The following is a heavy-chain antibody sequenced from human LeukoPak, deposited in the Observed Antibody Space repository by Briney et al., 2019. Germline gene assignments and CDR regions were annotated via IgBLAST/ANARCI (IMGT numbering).Heavy chain of an antibody. CDR1: GYTFTSYG. D-gene: IGHD3-22*01. CDR3: ARDVDDSSGYYGYPFDY. Sequence: ASVTVSCKASGYTFTSYGISWVRQAPEQGLEWMGWISAYNGNTNYAQKLQGRVTMTTDTSTSTAYMELRSLRSDDTAVYYCARDVDDSSGYYGYPFDYWGQGTLVTVSS. V-gene: IGHV1-18*01. CDR2: ISAYNGNT. J-gene: IGHJ4*02.